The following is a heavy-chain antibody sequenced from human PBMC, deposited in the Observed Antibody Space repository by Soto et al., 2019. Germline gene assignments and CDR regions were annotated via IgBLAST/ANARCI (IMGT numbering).Heavy chain of an antibody. CDR1: GGTFSSYA. D-gene: IGHD5-18*01. Sequence: QVQLVQSGAEVKKPGSSVKVSCKASGGTFSSYAMSWVRQAPGQGIEWMGGIIPIFGTANYAQKFQGRVTITADESTSTAYMELSSLRSEDTAVYYCARDKCEDTAMVDYYYYGMDVWGQGTTVTVSS. V-gene: IGHV1-69*12. J-gene: IGHJ6*02. CDR2: IIPIFGTA. CDR3: ARDKCEDTAMVDYYYYGMDV.